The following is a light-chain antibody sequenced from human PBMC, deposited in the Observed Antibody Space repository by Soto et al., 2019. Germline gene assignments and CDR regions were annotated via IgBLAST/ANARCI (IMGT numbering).Light chain of an antibody. Sequence: EIVMTQSPATLSVSPGERATLSCRASQSVSSNLAWYQQKPGQAPRILIYGASTRDTGIPARFSGSGSGTEFTLTISRLQPDDFATYYCQQYNSYPLTFGGGTKVDIK. V-gene: IGKV3-15*01. J-gene: IGKJ4*01. CDR1: QSVSSN. CDR2: GAS. CDR3: QQYNSYPLT.